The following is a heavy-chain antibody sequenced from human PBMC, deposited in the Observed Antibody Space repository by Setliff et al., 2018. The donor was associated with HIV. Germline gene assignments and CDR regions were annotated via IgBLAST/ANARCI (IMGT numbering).Heavy chain of an antibody. D-gene: IGHD2-15*01. J-gene: IGHJ4*02. Sequence: QSGGSLRLSCAASGFTFNDFGMHWVRQAPGKGLEWVSFILNSGTSIYYADSVKGRFTISRDNAKNSLYLQMNSLRVEDTAIYYCTRPRTYCSGGSCYLGPDYWGQGTLVTVSS. CDR3: TRPRTYCSGGSCYLGPDY. CDR1: GFTFNDFG. V-gene: IGHV3-48*03. CDR2: ILNSGTSI.